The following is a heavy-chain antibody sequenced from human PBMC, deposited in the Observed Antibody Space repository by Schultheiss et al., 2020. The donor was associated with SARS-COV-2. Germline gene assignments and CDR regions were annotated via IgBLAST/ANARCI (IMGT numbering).Heavy chain of an antibody. CDR1: GFTFDDYA. Sequence: SLKISCAASGFTFDDYAMHWVRQAPGKGLEWVSGISWNSGSIGYADSVKGRFTISRDNSKNTLYLQMNSLRAEDTAVYYCAKAYSSSWGLKAFDIWGQGTMVTVSS. CDR3: AKAYSSSWGLKAFDI. J-gene: IGHJ3*02. CDR2: ISWNSGSI. D-gene: IGHD6-13*01. V-gene: IGHV3-9*01.